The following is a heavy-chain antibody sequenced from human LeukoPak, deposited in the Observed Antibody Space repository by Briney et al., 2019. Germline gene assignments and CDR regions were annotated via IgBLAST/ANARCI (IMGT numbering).Heavy chain of an antibody. J-gene: IGHJ3*02. CDR2: ISAYNGNT. V-gene: IGHV1-18*01. CDR1: GYTFTSYG. CDR3: ARIGSGSYLKDDAFDI. D-gene: IGHD1-26*01. Sequence: ASVKVSCKASGYTFTSYGISWVRQAPGQGLEWMGWISAYNGNTNYAQKLQGRVTMTTDTSTSTAYMELSSLRSEDTAVYYCARIGSGSYLKDDAFDIWGQGTMVTVSS.